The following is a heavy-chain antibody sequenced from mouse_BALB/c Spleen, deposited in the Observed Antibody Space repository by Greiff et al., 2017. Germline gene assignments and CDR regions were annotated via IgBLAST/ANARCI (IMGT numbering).Heavy chain of an antibody. Sequence: QVQLQQSAAELARPGASVKMSCKASGYTFTSYTMHWVKQRPGQGLEWIGYINPSSGYTEYNQKFKDKTTLTADKSSSTAYMQLSSLTSEDSAVYYCAREGYYRYDWIAYWGQGTLVTVSA. CDR3: AREGYYRYDWIAY. D-gene: IGHD2-14*01. CDR2: INPSSGYT. V-gene: IGHV1-4*02. J-gene: IGHJ3*01. CDR1: GYTFTSYT.